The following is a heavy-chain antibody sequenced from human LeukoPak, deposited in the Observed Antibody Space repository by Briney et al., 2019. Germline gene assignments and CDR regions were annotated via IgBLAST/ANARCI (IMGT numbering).Heavy chain of an antibody. CDR3: ARGTHFWSGYYTWYYGMDV. Sequence: SGGSLRLSCAASGFTVSSNYMSWVRQAPGKGLEWVSVIYSGGSTYYADSVKGRFTISRDNSKNTLYLQMDSLRAEDTAVYYCARGTHFWSGYYTWYYGMDVWGQGTTVTVSS. V-gene: IGHV3-53*01. D-gene: IGHD3-3*02. CDR2: IYSGGST. CDR1: GFTVSSNY. J-gene: IGHJ6*02.